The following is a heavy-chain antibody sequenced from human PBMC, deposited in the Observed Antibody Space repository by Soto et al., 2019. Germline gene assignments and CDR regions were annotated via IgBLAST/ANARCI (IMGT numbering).Heavy chain of an antibody. CDR3: ARVTIAAAGSRGGFYYYYGMDV. J-gene: IGHJ6*02. D-gene: IGHD6-13*01. CDR2: TYYRSKWYN. Sequence: QSQTLSLTCAISGDSVSSNSAAWNWIRQSPSRGLEWLGRTYYRSKWYNDYAVSVKSRITINPDTSKNQFSLQLNSVTPEDTAVYYCARVTIAAAGSRGGFYYYYGMDVWGQGTTVTVSS. CDR1: GDSVSSNSAA. V-gene: IGHV6-1*01.